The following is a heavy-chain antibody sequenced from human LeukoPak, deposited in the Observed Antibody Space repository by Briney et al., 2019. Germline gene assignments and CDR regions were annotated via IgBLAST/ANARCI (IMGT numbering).Heavy chain of an antibody. V-gene: IGHV3-23*01. Sequence: GESLRLSCAASGFTFSSYGMSWVRQAPGKGLEWVSVISGNGGSTYYADSVKGRFTISRDKTKNTLYLQMNSLRAEDTAVYYCAKSAYYDASGYYREYYFDYWGQGALVTVSS. CDR1: GFTFSSYG. J-gene: IGHJ4*02. D-gene: IGHD3-22*01. CDR3: AKSAYYDASGYYREYYFDY. CDR2: ISGNGGST.